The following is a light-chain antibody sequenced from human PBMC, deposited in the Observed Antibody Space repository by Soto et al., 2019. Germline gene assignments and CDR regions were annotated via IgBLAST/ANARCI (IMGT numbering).Light chain of an antibody. Sequence: EIVMTQSPATLSVSPGKRATLACRASQSVSSNLAWYQQKHGQAPRXLIYGASTRATGIPARFSGSGSGTELTITISSLQSEDFAVYYCQQYNNWPRTFGQGTKVDI. CDR2: GAS. J-gene: IGKJ1*01. CDR1: QSVSSN. CDR3: QQYNNWPRT. V-gene: IGKV3-15*01.